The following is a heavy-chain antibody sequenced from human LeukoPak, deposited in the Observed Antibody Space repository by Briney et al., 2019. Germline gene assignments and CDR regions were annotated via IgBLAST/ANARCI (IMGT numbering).Heavy chain of an antibody. J-gene: IGHJ4*02. D-gene: IGHD2-21*01. CDR1: GLTFSTYA. CDR2: ISGSGSST. Sequence: QPGGSLRLSCAASGLTFSTYAMSWVRQAPGKGLEWVSGISGSGSSTYYADSVKGRFTISRDNSKNTLYLQMSSLRAEDTAVYYCAKDFGSCGDGQLGYWGQGTLVTVSS. CDR3: AKDFGSCGDGQLGY. V-gene: IGHV3-23*01.